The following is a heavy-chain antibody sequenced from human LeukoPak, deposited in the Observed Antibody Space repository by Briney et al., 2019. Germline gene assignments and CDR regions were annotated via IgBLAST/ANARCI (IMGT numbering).Heavy chain of an antibody. CDR3: ARVGRRIVSAATGQDY. CDR1: GGSISSYY. D-gene: IGHD2-2*01. V-gene: IGHV4-4*07. J-gene: IGHJ4*02. CDR2: IYTSGST. Sequence: SETLSLTCTVSGGSISSYYWSWIRQPAGKGLEWIGRIYTSGSTNYNPSLKSRVTILVDTSKNQFSLKLSSVTAADTAVYYCARVGRRIVSAATGQDYWGQGTLVTVSS.